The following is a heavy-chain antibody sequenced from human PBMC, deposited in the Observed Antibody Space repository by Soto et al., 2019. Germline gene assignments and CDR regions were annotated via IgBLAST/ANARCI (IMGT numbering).Heavy chain of an antibody. CDR2: ISSSSSTI. Sequence: GGSLRLSCAASGFTFSSYSMNWVRQAPGKGLEWVSYISSSSSTIYYADSVKGRFTISRDNAKNSLYLQMNSLRAEDTAVYYCARDYIVVVPAAMYYFDYWGQGTLVTVSS. J-gene: IGHJ4*02. V-gene: IGHV3-48*01. CDR3: ARDYIVVVPAAMYYFDY. D-gene: IGHD2-2*01. CDR1: GFTFSSYS.